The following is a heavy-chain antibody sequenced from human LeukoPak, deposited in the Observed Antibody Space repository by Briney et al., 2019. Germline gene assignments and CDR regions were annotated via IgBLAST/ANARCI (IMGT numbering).Heavy chain of an antibody. Sequence: ASVKVSCKASGYTFTSYGISWVRQAPGQGLEWMGWISAYNGNTNYAQKLQGRVTMTTDTSTSTAYMELRSLRSDDTAVYYCARVGRPLVVPAAMIYYYYYMDVWGKGTTVTVSS. CDR2: ISAYNGNT. D-gene: IGHD2-2*01. V-gene: IGHV1-18*01. J-gene: IGHJ6*03. CDR3: ARVGRPLVVPAAMIYYYYYMDV. CDR1: GYTFTSYG.